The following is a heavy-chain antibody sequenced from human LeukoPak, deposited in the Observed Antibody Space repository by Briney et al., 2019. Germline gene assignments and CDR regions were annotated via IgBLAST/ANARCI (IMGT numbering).Heavy chain of an antibody. J-gene: IGHJ3*02. D-gene: IGHD3-9*01. CDR2: IDDSGST. CDR3: ARGSYYDILHAFDI. V-gene: IGHV4-30-2*01. CDR1: GGSISSGGYS. Sequence: SETLSLTCAVSGGSISSGGYSWSWIRPPPGKGLEWIGYIDDSGSTYYNPSLDRRATISVDMSKNQFTLKLSSVTAADTAVYYCARGSYYDILHAFDIWGQGTMVTVSS.